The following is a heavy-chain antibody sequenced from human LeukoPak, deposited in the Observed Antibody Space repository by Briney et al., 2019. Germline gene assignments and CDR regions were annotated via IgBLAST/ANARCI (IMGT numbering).Heavy chain of an antibody. Sequence: SVKVSCKASGGTFSSYAISWVRQAPGQGLEWMGRIIPILGIANYAQKFQGRVTITADKSTSTAYMELSSLRSEDTAVYYCARMVRGVISAFDIWGQGTMVTVSS. V-gene: IGHV1-69*04. CDR2: IIPILGIA. CDR1: GGTFSSYA. CDR3: ARMVRGVISAFDI. D-gene: IGHD3-10*01. J-gene: IGHJ3*02.